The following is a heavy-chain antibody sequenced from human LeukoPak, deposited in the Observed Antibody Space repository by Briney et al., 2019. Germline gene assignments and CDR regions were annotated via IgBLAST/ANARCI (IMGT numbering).Heavy chain of an antibody. CDR1: GYTFTGYY. CDR3: ARSIANHYYDSD. CDR2: INPNSGGT. V-gene: IGHV1-2*02. D-gene: IGHD3-22*01. J-gene: IGHJ4*02. Sequence: ASVKVSCKASGYTFTGYYMHWVRQAPGQGLEWMGWINPNSGGTNYAQKFQGRVTMTRDTSISTAYMELSRLRSDDTAVYYCARSIANHYYDSDWGQGTLVTVSS.